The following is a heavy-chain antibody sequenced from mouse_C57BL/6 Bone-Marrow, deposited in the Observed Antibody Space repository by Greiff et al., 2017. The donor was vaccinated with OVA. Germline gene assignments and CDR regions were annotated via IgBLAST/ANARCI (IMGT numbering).Heavy chain of an antibody. J-gene: IGHJ2*01. D-gene: IGHD2-5*01. CDR2: IDPETGGT. CDR3: TRAYSNGGDFDF. Sequence: QVQLQQSGAELVRPGASVTLSCKASGYTFTDYEMHWVKQTPVHGLEWIGAIDPETGGTAYNQKFKGKAILTADKSSSTAYMELRSLTSEDSAVYYCTRAYSNGGDFDFWGQGTTLTVSA. V-gene: IGHV1-15*01. CDR1: GYTFTDYE.